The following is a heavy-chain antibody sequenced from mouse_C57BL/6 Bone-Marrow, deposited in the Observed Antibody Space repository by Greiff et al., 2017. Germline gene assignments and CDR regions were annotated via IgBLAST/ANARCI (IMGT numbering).Heavy chain of an antibody. CDR3: ARLFITTVVYIDY. Sequence: EVQGVESGGDLVKPGGSLKLSCAASGFTFSSYGMSWVRQTPDKRLEWVATISSGGSYTYYPDSVKGRFPISRDNAKNTLYLQMSCLTSEDTAMYYCARLFITTVVYIDYWGQGTTLTVSS. V-gene: IGHV5-6*01. CDR2: ISSGGSYT. D-gene: IGHD1-1*01. CDR1: GFTFSSYG. J-gene: IGHJ2*01.